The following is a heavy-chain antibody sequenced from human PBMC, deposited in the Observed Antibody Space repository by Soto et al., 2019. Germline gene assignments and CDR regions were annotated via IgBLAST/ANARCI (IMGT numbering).Heavy chain of an antibody. CDR2: ISYDGSNK. D-gene: IGHD2-15*01. V-gene: IGHV3-30*18. CDR3: AKSPRQNCSGGSCHYHFDY. Sequence: GRSLRLSCAAAGVTIGNYGMNWLRQAAGKGLEGVPVISYDGSNKYYADSVRGRFTISRDNSKNTLDVQMNSLRPEDTAVYYCAKSPRQNCSGGSCHYHFDYWGQGTLVTVSS. J-gene: IGHJ4*02. CDR1: GVTIGNYG.